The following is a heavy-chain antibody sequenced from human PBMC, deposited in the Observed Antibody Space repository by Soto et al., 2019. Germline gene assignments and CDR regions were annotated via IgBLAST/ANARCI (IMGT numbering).Heavy chain of an antibody. Sequence: PGGSLRLSCAASGFTFSDYYMSWIRQAPGKGLEWVSYISKSSTIIYYADPVKGRFTISRDNAKNSLYLQMNSLRAEDTAMYYCVRDTDPRRIAGYFDSWGQGTLVTVSS. D-gene: IGHD6-13*01. CDR3: VRDTDPRRIAGYFDS. J-gene: IGHJ4*02. CDR2: ISKSSTII. V-gene: IGHV3-11*01. CDR1: GFTFSDYY.